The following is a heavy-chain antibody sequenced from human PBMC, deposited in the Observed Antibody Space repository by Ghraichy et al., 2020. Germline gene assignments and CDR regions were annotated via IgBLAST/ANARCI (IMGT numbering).Heavy chain of an antibody. CDR2: IYPGDSDT. V-gene: IGHV5-51*01. D-gene: IGHD1-26*01. CDR3: ARPTWRQGAPDDYYYYMDV. J-gene: IGHJ6*03. Sequence: GESLNISCKGSGYSFTSYWIGWVRQMPGNGLEWMGIIYPGDSDTRYSPSFQGQVTISADKSISTAYLQWSSLKASDTAMYYCARPTWRQGAPDDYYYYMDVWGKGTTVTVSS. CDR1: GYSFTSYW.